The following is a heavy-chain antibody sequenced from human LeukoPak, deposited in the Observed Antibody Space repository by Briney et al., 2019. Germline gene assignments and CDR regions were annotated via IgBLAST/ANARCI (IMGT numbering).Heavy chain of an antibody. CDR1: GFTLTVYS. CDR2: IGTGGTT. D-gene: IGHD2-15*01. CDR3: ARDPVVGGLDC. Sequence: GGSLRLSCSVSGFTLTVYSMDWVRQAPGQGLEWISYIGTGGTTYYADSVLGRFTVSGDNDRKSIYLQMNSLTVDDTAVYYCARDPVVGGLDCWGQGALVTVSS. J-gene: IGHJ4*02. V-gene: IGHV3-69-1*01.